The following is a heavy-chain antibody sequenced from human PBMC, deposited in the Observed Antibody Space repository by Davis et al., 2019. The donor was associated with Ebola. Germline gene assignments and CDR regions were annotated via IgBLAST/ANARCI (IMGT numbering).Heavy chain of an antibody. J-gene: IGHJ5*02. Sequence: PSETLSLTCTVSGGSVSSYYWNWIRQPPGKGLEWIGYIYSSGSTNYNPSLMSRVTISLDTSKNQFSLKLTSVTAADTAIYYCARAGRPQGAYNWFDPWGQGTLVTVSS. CDR2: IYSSGST. D-gene: IGHD3-10*01. V-gene: IGHV4-59*02. CDR1: GGSVSSYY. CDR3: ARAGRPQGAYNWFDP.